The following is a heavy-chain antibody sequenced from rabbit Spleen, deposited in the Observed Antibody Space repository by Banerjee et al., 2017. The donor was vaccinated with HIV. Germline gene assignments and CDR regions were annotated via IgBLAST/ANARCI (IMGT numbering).Heavy chain of an antibody. CDR2: IDTGSRDFT. CDR3: ARDTGTSFSTYGMDL. Sequence: QQQLEESGGGLVKPGGTLTLTCKASGIDFSSNYYMCWVRQAPGKGLEWIACIDTGSRDFTYYASWAKGRFTISKTSSTTVTLQMTSLTVADTATYFCARDTGTSFSTYGMDLWGQGTLVTVS. J-gene: IGHJ3*01. D-gene: IGHD8-1*01. CDR1: GIDFSSNYY. V-gene: IGHV1S45*01.